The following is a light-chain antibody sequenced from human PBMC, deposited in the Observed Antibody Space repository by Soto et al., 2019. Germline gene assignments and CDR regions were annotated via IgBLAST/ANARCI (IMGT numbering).Light chain of an antibody. CDR3: QQYSKWPPWT. Sequence: EILMTQSPATLDGSPGETVTLSCRSSQSLSGNLAWYQQKPGQAPRLLIFRASTRATGVPARFSGRGSGTEFTLTISGLQSEDFAVYYCQQYSKWPPWTFGPGTIVDVK. J-gene: IGKJ1*01. V-gene: IGKV3-15*01. CDR2: RAS. CDR1: QSLSGN.